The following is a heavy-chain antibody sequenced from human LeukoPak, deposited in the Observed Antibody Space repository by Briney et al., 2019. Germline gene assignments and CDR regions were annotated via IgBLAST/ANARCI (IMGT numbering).Heavy chain of an antibody. D-gene: IGHD6-6*01. V-gene: IGHV3-21*01. CDR2: ISSSSSYI. CDR3: ARDVRTSIAAHTAFDY. J-gene: IGHJ4*02. Sequence: GGSLRLSCAASGFTFSSYSMNWVRQAPGKGLEWVSSISSSSSYIYYADSVKGRFTISRDNAKNSLYLQMNSLRVEDTAVYYCARDVRTSIAAHTAFDYWGQGTLVTVSS. CDR1: GFTFSSYS.